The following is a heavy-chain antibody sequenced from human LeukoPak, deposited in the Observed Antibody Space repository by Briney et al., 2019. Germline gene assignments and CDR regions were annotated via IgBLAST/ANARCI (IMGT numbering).Heavy chain of an antibody. CDR2: ITSSSSHI. Sequence: GGSLRLSCAACRFTFSHYTIGWVRQAPGKGLERVASITSSSSHIYYADSVKGRFTISRDNAKNEVYLQMNSLRGEDTAIYYCARVMMGATVTTFHYYCMDVWGVGTAVTVSS. CDR3: ARVMMGATVTTFHYYCMDV. J-gene: IGHJ6*03. V-gene: IGHV3-21*01. D-gene: IGHD4-11*01. CDR1: RFTFSHYT.